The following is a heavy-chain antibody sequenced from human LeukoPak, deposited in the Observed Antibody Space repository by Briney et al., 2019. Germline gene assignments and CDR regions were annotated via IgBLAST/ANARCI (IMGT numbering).Heavy chain of an antibody. Sequence: SETLSLTCTVSGGSISSGSYYWSWLRQPAGKGLEWIGRIYTSGSTNYNPSLKSRVTISVDTTKNQFSLKLSSVTAADTAVCYCANSGGVECSSGTCYTTWYFDLWGRGTLVTVSS. D-gene: IGHD2-2*02. CDR1: GGSISSGSYY. J-gene: IGHJ2*01. CDR2: IYTSGST. V-gene: IGHV4-61*02. CDR3: ANSGGVECSSGTCYTTWYFDL.